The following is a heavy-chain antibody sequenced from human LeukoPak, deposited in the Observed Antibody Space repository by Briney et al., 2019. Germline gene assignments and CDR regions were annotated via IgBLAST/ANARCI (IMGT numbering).Heavy chain of an antibody. CDR3: AKVISSGGSCYEY. CDR2: ISGSGGST. D-gene: IGHD2-15*01. CDR1: GFTFSSYA. J-gene: IGHJ4*02. V-gene: IGHV3-23*01. Sequence: GGSLRLSCAASGFTFSSYATSWVRQAPGKGLEWVSAISGSGGSTYYADSVKGRFTISRDNSKNTLYLQMNSLRAEDTAVYYCAKVISSGGSCYEYWGQGTLVTVSS.